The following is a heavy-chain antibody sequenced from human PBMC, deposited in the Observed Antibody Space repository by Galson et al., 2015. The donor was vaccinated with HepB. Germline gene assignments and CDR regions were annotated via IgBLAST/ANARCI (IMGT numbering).Heavy chain of an antibody. V-gene: IGHV3-48*02. CDR3: ARVYYYDSSGYYYGAFDI. CDR1: GFTFSSYS. J-gene: IGHJ3*02. D-gene: IGHD3-22*01. CDR2: ISSSSSTI. Sequence: SLRLSCAASGFTFSSYSMNWVRQAPGKGLEWVSYISSSSSTIYYADSVKGRFTISRDNAKNPLYLQMNSLRDEDTAVYYCARVYYYDSSGYYYGAFDIWGQGTMVTVSS.